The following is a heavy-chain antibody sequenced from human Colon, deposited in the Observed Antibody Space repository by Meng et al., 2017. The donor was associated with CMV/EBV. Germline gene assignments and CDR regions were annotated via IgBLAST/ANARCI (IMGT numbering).Heavy chain of an antibody. J-gene: IGHJ4*02. CDR3: TRGSKWQGSSFDY. V-gene: IGHV3-48*03. D-gene: IGHD4-11*01. CDR1: EYSFPTYV. Sequence: GGPLRLSCAASEYSFPTYVMSWVRQSAERGLEWVATISTSGYTNYADSVKGRFIISRDNINASLDLQMGSLRVEDTAIYYCTRGSKWQGSSFDYWGQGVLVTVSS. CDR2: ISTSGYT.